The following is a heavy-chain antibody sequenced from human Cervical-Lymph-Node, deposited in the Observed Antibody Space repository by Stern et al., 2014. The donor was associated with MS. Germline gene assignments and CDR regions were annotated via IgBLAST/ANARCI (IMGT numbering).Heavy chain of an antibody. D-gene: IGHD1-26*01. Sequence: QVQLQESGPGLVKPSQTLSLSCSVSGGSITSGSYYWTWIRQPAGKGPEWIGSIYSTGTTNYNPSLNSRVSMSLDTSENQFSLKGISVTAADTAVYYCARGGEGWSSYYFDYWGQGTLVTVSS. CDR3: ARGGEGWSSYYFDY. CDR1: GGSITSGSYY. CDR2: IYSTGTT. J-gene: IGHJ4*02. V-gene: IGHV4-61*02.